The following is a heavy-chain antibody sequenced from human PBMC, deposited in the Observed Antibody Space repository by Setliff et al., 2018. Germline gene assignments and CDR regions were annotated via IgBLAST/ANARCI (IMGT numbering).Heavy chain of an antibody. CDR1: GGSFSGYY. Sequence: SETLSLTCAVYGGSFSGYYWNWIRQAPGKGLEWIGEINHRGTTSYTPSLKGRVTISVDTSKNQFSLKVNSVTAADTAVYYCARGADYHDTSGYSHWGQGTLVTVSS. CDR3: ARGADYHDTSGYSH. D-gene: IGHD3-22*01. CDR2: INHRGTT. V-gene: IGHV4-34*01. J-gene: IGHJ4*02.